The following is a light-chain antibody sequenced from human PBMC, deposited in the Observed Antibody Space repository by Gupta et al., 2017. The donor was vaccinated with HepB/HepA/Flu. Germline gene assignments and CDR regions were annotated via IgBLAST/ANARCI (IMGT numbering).Light chain of an antibody. CDR3: QQYGSSPLCS. CDR1: QSVSSSY. J-gene: IGKJ2*04. V-gene: IGKV3-20*01. Sequence: EIVLTQSPGTLSLSPEERATLSCRASQSVSSSYLAWYQQKPGQAPRLLIYGASSRATGIPDRFSGSGSGTDFTLTISRREPEDFAVYYCQQYGSSPLCSFGQGTKLEIK. CDR2: GAS.